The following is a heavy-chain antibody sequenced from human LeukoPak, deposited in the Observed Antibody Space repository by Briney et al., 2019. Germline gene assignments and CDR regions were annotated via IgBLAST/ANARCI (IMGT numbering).Heavy chain of an antibody. CDR2: IRYDGSNK. CDR1: GFIFSSYG. CDR3: ARVKSELRYFAVDY. V-gene: IGHV3-30*02. Sequence: PGGSLRLSCAASGFIFSSYGMHWVRQAPGKGLEWVAFIRYDGSNKYYADSVKGRFTISRDNSKNTLYLQMNSLRAEDTAVYYCARVKSELRYFAVDYWGQGTLVTVSS. D-gene: IGHD3-9*01. J-gene: IGHJ4*02.